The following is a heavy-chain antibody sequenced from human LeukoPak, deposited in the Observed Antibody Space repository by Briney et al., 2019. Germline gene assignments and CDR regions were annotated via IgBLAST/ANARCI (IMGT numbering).Heavy chain of an antibody. CDR2: IYYSGST. D-gene: IGHD3-10*01. Sequence: SETLSLTCTVSGGSISSSSYYWGWIRQPPGKGLEWIGSIYYSGSTYYNLSLKSRVTISVDTSKNQFSLKLSSVTAADTAVYYCARDTATSMVRGVIIRYAEDYWGQGTLVTVSS. CDR1: GGSISSSSYY. CDR3: ARDTATSMVRGVIIRYAEDY. V-gene: IGHV4-39*07. J-gene: IGHJ4*02.